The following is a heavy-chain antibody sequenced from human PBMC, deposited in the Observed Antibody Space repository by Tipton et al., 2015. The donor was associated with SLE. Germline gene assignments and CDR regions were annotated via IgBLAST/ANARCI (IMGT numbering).Heavy chain of an antibody. Sequence: GSLRLSCAASGFTFSSYSMNWVRQAPGKGLEWVSVIYSGGRTYYADSVKGRFTISRDNSKNTVYLKMHSLRAEDTAVYYCARQAVTSSFDYWGQGTLVTVSS. CDR2: IYSGGRT. CDR3: ARQAVTSSFDY. J-gene: IGHJ4*02. D-gene: IGHD2-21*02. CDR1: GFTFSSYS. V-gene: IGHV3-66*04.